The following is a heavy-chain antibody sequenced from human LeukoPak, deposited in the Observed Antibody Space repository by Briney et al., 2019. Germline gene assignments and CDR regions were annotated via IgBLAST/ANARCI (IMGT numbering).Heavy chain of an antibody. CDR2: INPNSGGT. CDR1: GYTFTGYY. V-gene: IGHV1-2*02. CDR3: ARDGYSSSWRFDP. Sequence: ASVKVSCKASGYTFTGYYMHWVRQAPGQGLEWMGWINPNSGGTNYAQKFQGRVTMTRDTSISTAYMELSRLRPDDTAVYYCARDGYSSSWRFDPWGQGTLVTVSS. D-gene: IGHD6-13*01. J-gene: IGHJ5*02.